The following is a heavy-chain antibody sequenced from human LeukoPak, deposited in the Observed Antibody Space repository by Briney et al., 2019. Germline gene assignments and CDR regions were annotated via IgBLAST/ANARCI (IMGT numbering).Heavy chain of an antibody. D-gene: IGHD3-16*01. V-gene: IGHV3-48*04. CDR1: GFTFSSYS. CDR2: ISSSSSTI. Sequence: GSLRLSCAASGFTFSSYSMNWVRQAPGKGLEWVSYISSSSSTIYYADSVKGRFTISRDNAKNSLYLQMNSLRAEDTAVYYCAKDTPLCYFDYWGQGTLVTVSS. CDR3: AKDTPLCYFDY. J-gene: IGHJ4*02.